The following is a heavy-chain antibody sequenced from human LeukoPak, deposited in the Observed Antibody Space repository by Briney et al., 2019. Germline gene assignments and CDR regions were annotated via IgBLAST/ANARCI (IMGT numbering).Heavy chain of an antibody. V-gene: IGHV3-23*01. CDR2: ISGSGGSK. D-gene: IGHD6-19*01. CDR3: AKTGYSSGWWGDFQH. J-gene: IGHJ1*01. CDR1: GFTFSSYA. Sequence: PGGSLRLSCAASGFTFSSYAMSWVRQAPGKGLEWVSAISGSGGSKYYADSVKGRFTISRDNSKNTLYLQMNSLRAEDTAVYYCAKTGYSSGWWGDFQHWGQGTLVTVSS.